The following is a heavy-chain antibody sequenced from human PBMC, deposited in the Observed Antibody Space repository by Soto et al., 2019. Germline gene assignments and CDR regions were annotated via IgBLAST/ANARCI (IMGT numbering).Heavy chain of an antibody. CDR2: IYSGGST. CDR1: GFTVSSNY. J-gene: IGHJ4*02. CDR3: ARDSSGYYLDY. V-gene: IGHV3-53*01. Sequence: GGSLRLSCAASGFTVSSNYMSWVRQAPGKGLEWVSVIYSGGSTYYADSVKGRFTISRDNSKNTLYLQMNSLRAEDTAVYCCARDSSGYYLDYWGQGTLVTVSS. D-gene: IGHD3-22*01.